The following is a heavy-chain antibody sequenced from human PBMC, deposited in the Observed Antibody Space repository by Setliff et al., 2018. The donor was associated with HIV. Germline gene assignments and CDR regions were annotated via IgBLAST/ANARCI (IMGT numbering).Heavy chain of an antibody. CDR2: ISSGNDII. Sequence: LRLSCAASGFTFSDYYMSWIRQAPGKGMEWILYISSGNDIIYYADSVKGRFTISRDNAKSSLYLQMNSLRAEDTAIYYCASRTYYYDSSGSLGGYYFDNWGQGTLVTVSS. J-gene: IGHJ4*02. CDR1: GFTFSDYY. CDR3: ASRTYYYDSSGSLGGYYFDN. V-gene: IGHV3-11*04. D-gene: IGHD3-22*01.